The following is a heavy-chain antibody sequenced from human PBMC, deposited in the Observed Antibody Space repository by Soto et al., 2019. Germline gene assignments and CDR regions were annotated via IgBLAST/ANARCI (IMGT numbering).Heavy chain of an antibody. V-gene: IGHV4-31*03. CDR2: IYYSGST. J-gene: IGHJ6*02. Sequence: TLSLTCTVSGGSISSGGYYWSWIRQHPGKGLEWIGYIYYSGSTYYNPSLESRVTISVDTSKNQFSLKLSSVTAADTAVYYCAGTGSSPDYYYGMDVWGQGTTVTVSS. D-gene: IGHD6-6*01. CDR1: GGSISSGGYY. CDR3: AGTGSSPDYYYGMDV.